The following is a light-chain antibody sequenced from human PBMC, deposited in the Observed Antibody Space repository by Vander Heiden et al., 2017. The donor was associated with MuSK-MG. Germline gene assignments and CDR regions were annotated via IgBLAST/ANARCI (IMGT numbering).Light chain of an antibody. CDR2: RDN. Sequence: QSVLTQPPSASGTPGQRVTISCSGSSSNIESNYVLWYQYVPGTAPKLLIQRDNQRPSGVPDRFSGSESGTSASLAISGLRSEDETDYYCASWDDSLSAPVFGTGTKVTVL. J-gene: IGLJ1*01. CDR3: ASWDDSLSAPV. CDR1: SSNIESNY. V-gene: IGLV1-47*01.